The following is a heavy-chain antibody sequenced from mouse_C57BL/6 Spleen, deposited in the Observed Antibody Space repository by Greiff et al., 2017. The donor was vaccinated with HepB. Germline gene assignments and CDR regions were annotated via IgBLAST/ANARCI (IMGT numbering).Heavy chain of an antibody. V-gene: IGHV1-72*01. CDR1: GYTFTSYW. CDR3: ARLDDGYWGWYFDV. D-gene: IGHD2-3*01. J-gene: IGHJ1*03. CDR2: IDPNSGGT. Sequence: QVQLKQPGAELVKPGASVKLSCKASGYTFTSYWMHWVKQRPGRGLEWIGRIDPNSGGTKYNEKFKSKATLTVDKPSSTAYMQLSSLTSEDSAVYYCARLDDGYWGWYFDVWGTGTTVTVSS.